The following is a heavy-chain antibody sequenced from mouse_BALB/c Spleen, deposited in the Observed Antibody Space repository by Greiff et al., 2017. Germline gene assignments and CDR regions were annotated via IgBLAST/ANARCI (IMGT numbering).Heavy chain of an antibody. CDR1: GFTFSDYY. CDR3: ARAYGNPHYYAMDY. CDR2: ISDGGSYT. J-gene: IGHJ4*01. Sequence: EVKLMESGGGLVKPGGSLKLSCAASGFTFSDYYMYWVRQTPEKRLEWVATISDGGSYTYYPDSVKGRFTISRDNAKNNLYLQMSSLKSEDTAMYYCARAYGNPHYYAMDYWGQGTSVTVSS. V-gene: IGHV5-4*02. D-gene: IGHD2-1*01.